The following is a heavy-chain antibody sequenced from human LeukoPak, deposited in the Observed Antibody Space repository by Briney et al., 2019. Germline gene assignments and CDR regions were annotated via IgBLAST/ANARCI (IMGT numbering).Heavy chain of an antibody. CDR2: IYDSGT. CDR3: AREVIIRGVTHFDY. D-gene: IGHD3-10*01. V-gene: IGHV4-61*02. J-gene: IGHJ4*02. Sequence: PSETLSLTCTVSGGSISSSSDYWSWIRQPAGKGLEWIGRIYDSGTNYNPSLKSRVTMSADTSKNQFSLKLSSVTAADTAVYFCAREVIIRGVTHFDYWGQGALVTVSS. CDR1: GGSISSSSDY.